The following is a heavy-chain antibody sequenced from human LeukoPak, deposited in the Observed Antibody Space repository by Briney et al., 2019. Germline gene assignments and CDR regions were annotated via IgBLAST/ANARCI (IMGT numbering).Heavy chain of an antibody. CDR2: IWYDGSNK. V-gene: IGHV3-33*01. CDR1: GFTFSSYG. D-gene: IGHD2-21*02. J-gene: IGHJ4*02. CDR3: ARDRGDKPRQSPPGY. Sequence: GGSLRLSCAASGFTFSSYGMHWVRQAPGKGLEWVAVIWYDGSNKYYADSVKGRFTISRDNSKSTLYLQMNSLRAEDTAVYYCARDRGDKPRQSPPGYWGQGTLVTVSS.